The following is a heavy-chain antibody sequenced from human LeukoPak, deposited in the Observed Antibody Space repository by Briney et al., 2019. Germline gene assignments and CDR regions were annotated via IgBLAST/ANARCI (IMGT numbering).Heavy chain of an antibody. V-gene: IGHV3-23*01. CDR3: AKWGDYDILTGYYVSDF. CDR2: ITGSGDTS. D-gene: IGHD3-9*01. J-gene: IGHJ4*02. CDR1: GFIFRNYA. Sequence: GASLRLSCAASGFIFRNYAMSWVRQTPGKGLEWVSAITGSGDTSYYADSVKGRFTISRDNSKNTLYVEMNTLRAEDTAVYYCAKWGDYDILTGYYVSDFWGQGTLVTVSS.